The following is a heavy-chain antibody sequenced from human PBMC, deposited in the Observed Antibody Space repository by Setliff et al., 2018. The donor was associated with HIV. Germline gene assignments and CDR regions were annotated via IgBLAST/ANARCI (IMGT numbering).Heavy chain of an antibody. CDR2: IKQDGSEI. CDR1: GFTFSNYW. V-gene: IGHV3-7*03. D-gene: IGHD3-3*01. J-gene: IGHJ5*02. CDR3: ARDIPHDYTFWSGSTRFDP. Sequence: GGSLRLSCAASGFTFSNYWMDWVRQAPGKGLEWVATIKQDGSEIYYMDSVKGRFTISRDNARTSLFLEMSSLRSEDTAVYYCARDIPHDYTFWSGSTRFDPWGQGTLVTVSS.